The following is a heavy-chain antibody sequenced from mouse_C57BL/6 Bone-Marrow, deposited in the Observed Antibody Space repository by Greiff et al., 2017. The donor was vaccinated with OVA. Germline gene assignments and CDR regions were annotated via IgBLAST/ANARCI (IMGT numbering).Heavy chain of an antibody. V-gene: IGHV1-15*01. J-gene: IGHJ4*01. CDR1: GYTFTDYE. CDR2: IDPETGGT. CDR3: TRGYSNYYAMDY. D-gene: IGHD2-5*01. Sequence: VQLQQSGAELVRPGASVTLSCKASGYTFTDYEMHWVKQTPVHGLEWIGAIDPETGGTAYNQKFKGKAILTADKSSSTAYMELRSLTSEDSAVYYCTRGYSNYYAMDYWVKEPQSPPPQ.